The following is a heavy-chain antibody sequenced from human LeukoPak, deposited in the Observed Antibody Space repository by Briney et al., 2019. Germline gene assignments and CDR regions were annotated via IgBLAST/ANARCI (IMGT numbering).Heavy chain of an antibody. CDR1: GYSISSGYY. CDR3: ASQGRFSDY. D-gene: IGHD3-10*01. Sequence: SETLSLTCTVSGYSISSGYYWGWTRQPPGKGLEWIGSIYHSGSTYYNPSLKSRVTISVDTSKNQFSLKLSSVTAADTAVYYCASQGRFSDYWGQGTLVTVSS. J-gene: IGHJ4*02. CDR2: IYHSGST. V-gene: IGHV4-38-2*02.